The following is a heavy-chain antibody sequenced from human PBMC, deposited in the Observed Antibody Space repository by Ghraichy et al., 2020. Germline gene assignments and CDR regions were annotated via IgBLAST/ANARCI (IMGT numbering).Heavy chain of an antibody. D-gene: IGHD2-2*01. CDR3: ARASRSDCSSTSYYGAYYYYGMDV. CDR1: GGTFSSYA. J-gene: IGHJ6*02. CDR2: IIPIFGTA. Sequence: SVKVSCKASGGTFSSYAISWVRQAPGQRLEWMGGIIPIFGTANYAQKFQGRVTITADKSTSTAYMELSSLRSEDTAVYYCARASRSDCSSTSYYGAYYYYGMDVWGQGTTVTVSS. V-gene: IGHV1-69*06.